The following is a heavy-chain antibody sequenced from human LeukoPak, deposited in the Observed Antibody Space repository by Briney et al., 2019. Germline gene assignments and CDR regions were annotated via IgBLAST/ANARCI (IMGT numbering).Heavy chain of an antibody. CDR3: ARIYYYYYGMDV. J-gene: IGHJ6*02. Sequence: SETLSLTCTVSGGSISSSSYYWGWIRQPPGKGLEWIGSIYYSGSTYYNPSFKSRVTISVDTSKNQFSLKLSSVTAADTAVYYCARIYYYYYGMDVWGQGTTVTVSS. V-gene: IGHV4-39*01. CDR2: IYYSGST. CDR1: GGSISSSSYY.